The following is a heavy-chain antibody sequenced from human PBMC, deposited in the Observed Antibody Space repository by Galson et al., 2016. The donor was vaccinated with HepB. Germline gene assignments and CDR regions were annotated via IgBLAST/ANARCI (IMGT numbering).Heavy chain of an antibody. V-gene: IGHV3-48*02. D-gene: IGHD4/OR15-4a*01. CDR3: AQANPSYY. J-gene: IGHJ4*02. CDR2: ISGSGNTI. CDR1: GFTFKSFS. Sequence: SLRLSCAASGFTFKSFSMNWVRQAPGKGLEWLSYISGSGNTIYYADSVKGRLTISRDNAKNSLHLQMNSLRDEDTAVYYCAQANPSYYWGQGTLVTVSS.